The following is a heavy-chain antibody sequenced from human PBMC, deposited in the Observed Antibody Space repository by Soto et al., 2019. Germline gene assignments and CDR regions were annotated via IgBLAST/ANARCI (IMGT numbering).Heavy chain of an antibody. Sequence: QVQLVQSGAEVKKPGASVKVSCRASGYTFIDYYLHWVRQAPGQGLEWMGWINPYSGGTKYTQNFQGRVTMTRDTSISTAFMELSRLRSDDTVVYYCARSSTVTTKELFDYWGQGTLVTVSS. CDR1: GYTFIDYY. CDR3: ARSSTVTTKELFDY. V-gene: IGHV1-2*02. CDR2: INPYSGGT. J-gene: IGHJ4*02. D-gene: IGHD4-17*01.